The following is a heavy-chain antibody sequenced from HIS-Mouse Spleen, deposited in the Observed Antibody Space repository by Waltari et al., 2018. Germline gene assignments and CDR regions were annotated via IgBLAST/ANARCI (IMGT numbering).Heavy chain of an antibody. CDR1: GGSISSGRSY. J-gene: IGHJ5*02. CDR3: ARSPYYDFWSGYSDNWFDP. V-gene: IGHV4-31*03. Sequence: QVQLQESGPGLVKPSQTLSLTCTVSGGSISSGRSYGRWTRHTPGKGLEWIGYTYYSGSTYYNPSLKSRVTISVDTSKNQFSLKLSSVTAADTAVYYCARSPYYDFWSGYSDNWFDPWGQGTLVTVSS. D-gene: IGHD3-3*01. CDR2: TYYSGST.